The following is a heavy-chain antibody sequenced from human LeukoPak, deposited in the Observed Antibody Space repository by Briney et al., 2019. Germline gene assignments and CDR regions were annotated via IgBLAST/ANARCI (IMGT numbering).Heavy chain of an antibody. CDR3: ARAHSSSWYDSLPLLPLDY. Sequence: SETLSLTCTVSGGSISSSSYSWGWIRQPPGKGLEWIGSIYYSGSTYYNPSLKSRVTISVDTSKNQFSLKLSSVTAADTAVYYCARAHSSSWYDSLPLLPLDYWGQGTLVTVSS. D-gene: IGHD6-13*01. CDR2: IYYSGST. CDR1: GGSISSSSYS. J-gene: IGHJ4*02. V-gene: IGHV4-39*01.